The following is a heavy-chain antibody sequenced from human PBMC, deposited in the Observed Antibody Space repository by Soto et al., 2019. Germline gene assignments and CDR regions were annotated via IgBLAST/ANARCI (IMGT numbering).Heavy chain of an antibody. D-gene: IGHD2-2*01. CDR3: LAPVRNHY. CDR2: ISSSSSYI. Sequence: PGGSLRLSCAASGFTFSSYSVNWVRQAPGKGLEWVSSISSSSSYIYYADSVKGRFTISRDNAKNSLYLQMISLRAEDTAVYYCLAPVRNHYWGQGTLVTVSS. V-gene: IGHV3-21*01. CDR1: GFTFSSYS. J-gene: IGHJ4*02.